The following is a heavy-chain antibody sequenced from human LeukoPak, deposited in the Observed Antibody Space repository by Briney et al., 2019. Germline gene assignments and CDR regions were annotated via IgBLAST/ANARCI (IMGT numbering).Heavy chain of an antibody. D-gene: IGHD4-17*01. CDR1: GGSISSGDYY. Sequence: KPSETLSLTCTVSGGSISSGDYYWSWIRQPPGKGLEWIGYIYYSGSTYYNPSLKSRVTISVDTSKNQFSLKLSSVTAADTAVYYCARDPGTIHAFDIRGQGTMVTVSS. J-gene: IGHJ3*02. CDR3: ARDPGTIHAFDI. V-gene: IGHV4-30-4*01. CDR2: IYYSGST.